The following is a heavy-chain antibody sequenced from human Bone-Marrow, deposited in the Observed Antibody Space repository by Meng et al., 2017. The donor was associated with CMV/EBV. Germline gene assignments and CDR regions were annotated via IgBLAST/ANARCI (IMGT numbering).Heavy chain of an antibody. CDR1: GYTFTNYG. J-gene: IGHJ5*02. CDR3: ARGPDDYNSLGWFDP. V-gene: IGHV1-18*01. CDR2: ISAYNGNT. D-gene: IGHD5-24*01. Sequence: ASVKVSCKASGYTFTNYGISWVRQAPGQGLEWMGWISAYNGNTNYAQKLQGRVTMTTDTSTSTAYMELRSLRSDDTAVYYCARGPDDYNSLGWFDPWGQGNLVTVSS.